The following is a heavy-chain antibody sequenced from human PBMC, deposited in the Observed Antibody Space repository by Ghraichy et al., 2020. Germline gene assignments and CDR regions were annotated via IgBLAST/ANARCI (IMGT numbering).Heavy chain of an antibody. J-gene: IGHJ5*02. V-gene: IGHV1-18*01. CDR1: GYTFISYG. CDR2: ITTKSGNT. Sequence: SVKVSCKASGYTFISYGITWVRQAPGQGLEWMGWITTKSGNTQYARKFQGRVTMTTDTSTSTAYMELRSLRSDDTAVYYCARGINWFDPWGQGTLVTVSS. CDR3: ARGINWFDP.